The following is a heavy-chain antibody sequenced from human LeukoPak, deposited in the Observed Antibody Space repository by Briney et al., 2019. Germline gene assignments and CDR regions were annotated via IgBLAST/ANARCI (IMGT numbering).Heavy chain of an antibody. V-gene: IGHV4-31*03. CDR1: GGSIRSGDFY. CDR3: ARATEYCSNGVCLTWFHP. J-gene: IGHJ5*02. D-gene: IGHD2-8*01. CDR2: FYYSGST. Sequence: SQTLSLTCIVSGGSIRSGDFYWTWIRQHPGKGLEWIGYFYYSGSTYYNPSLKSRGTFSVDASKNQSSLRLTSVSAADTAVYYCARATEYCSNGVCLTWFHPWGQGTLVTVSS.